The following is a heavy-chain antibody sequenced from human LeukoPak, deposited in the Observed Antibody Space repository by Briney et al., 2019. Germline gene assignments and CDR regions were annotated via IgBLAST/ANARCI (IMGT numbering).Heavy chain of an antibody. V-gene: IGHV3-15*01. D-gene: IGHD3-9*01. CDR3: TTDKNYDILTGYGRDSQYYFDY. J-gene: IGHJ4*02. CDR1: GFTFSNAW. CDR2: IKSKTDGGIT. Sequence: PGGSLRLSCAASGFTFSNAWMSWVRQAPGKGLEWVGRIKSKTDGGITDYAAPVKGRFTISRDDSKNTLYLQMNSLKTEDTAVYYCTTDKNYDILTGYGRDSQYYFDYWGQGTLVTVSS.